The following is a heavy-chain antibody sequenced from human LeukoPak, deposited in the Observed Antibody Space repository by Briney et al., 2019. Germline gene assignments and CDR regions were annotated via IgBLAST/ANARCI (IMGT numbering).Heavy chain of an antibody. CDR2: IIPIFGIA. D-gene: IGHD3-22*01. CDR1: GGTFSSYA. Sequence: GSSVKVSCKASGGTFSSYAISWVRQAPGQGLEWTGRIIPIFGIANYAQKFQGRVTITADKSTSTAYMELSSLRSEDTAVYYCARGGYYYDSSGYYPYYFDYWGQGTLVTVSS. V-gene: IGHV1-69*04. J-gene: IGHJ4*02. CDR3: ARGGYYYDSSGYYPYYFDY.